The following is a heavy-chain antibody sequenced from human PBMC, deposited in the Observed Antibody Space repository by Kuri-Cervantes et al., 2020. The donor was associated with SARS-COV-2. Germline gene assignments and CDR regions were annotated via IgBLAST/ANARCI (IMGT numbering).Heavy chain of an antibody. J-gene: IGHJ3*02. CDR3: AREIYSTPSQAFDI. D-gene: IGHD6-6*01. V-gene: IGHV1-46*02. Sequence: ASVKVSCKASGYIFNIYYMHWVRQAPGQGLEWMGIINPSGDSTTYAQKFQGRVTMTRDSSTSTLYMELSSLTSDDTAVYYCAREIYSTPSQAFDIWGQGTMVTVSS. CDR2: INPSGDST. CDR1: GYIFNIYY.